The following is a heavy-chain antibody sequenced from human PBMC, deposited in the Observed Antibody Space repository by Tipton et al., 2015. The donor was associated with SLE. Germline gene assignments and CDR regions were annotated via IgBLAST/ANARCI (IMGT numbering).Heavy chain of an antibody. CDR2: IYYSGST. Sequence: LRLSCAVSGYSISSSYYWGWTRQPPGKGLEWIGSIYYSGSTYYNPSLKSRVTISIDTSKNQFSLKLSSVTAADTAVYYCARALQNYFDYWGQGTLVTVSS. V-gene: IGHV4-38-2*01. CDR1: GYSISSSYY. J-gene: IGHJ4*02. CDR3: ARALQNYFDY.